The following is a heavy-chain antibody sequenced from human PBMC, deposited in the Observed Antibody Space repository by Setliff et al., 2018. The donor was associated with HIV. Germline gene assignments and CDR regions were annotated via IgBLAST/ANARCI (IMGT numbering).Heavy chain of an antibody. J-gene: IGHJ4*02. Sequence: HPGGSLRLSCAASGFTFSTYGMHWVRQAPGKGLEWVANIWYDGSEKYYADSVKGRFTISRDKSKNTLYLQMNSLRTEDTAVYYCARVFQSYFFDFWGQGTLVTVSS. V-gene: IGHV3-33*01. CDR2: IWYDGSEK. CDR3: ARVFQSYFFDF. CDR1: GFTFSTYG. D-gene: IGHD3-3*01.